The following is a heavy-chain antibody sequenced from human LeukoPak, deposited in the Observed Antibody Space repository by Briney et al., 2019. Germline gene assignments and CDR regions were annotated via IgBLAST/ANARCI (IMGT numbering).Heavy chain of an antibody. Sequence: SETLSLTCAVYGGSFSGYYWSWIRQPPGKGLEWIGEINHSEYINFNPSLKSRVTISVDTSKNQFSLKLSSVTAADTAVYYCARGNGDCSSTSCPHWFDPWGQGTLVTVSS. J-gene: IGHJ5*02. D-gene: IGHD2-2*01. V-gene: IGHV4-34*01. CDR2: INHSEYI. CDR3: ARGNGDCSSTSCPHWFDP. CDR1: GGSFSGYY.